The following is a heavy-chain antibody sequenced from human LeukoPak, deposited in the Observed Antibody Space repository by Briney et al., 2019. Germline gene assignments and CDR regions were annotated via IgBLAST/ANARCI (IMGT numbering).Heavy chain of an antibody. CDR2: IYYSGST. D-gene: IGHD3-10*01. V-gene: IGHV4-59*08. CDR3: ARHTTITMVRGAPSKAVDY. J-gene: IGHJ4*02. Sequence: SETLSLTCAVYGGSFSSYYWSWIRQPPGKGLEWIGYIYYSGSTNYNPSLKSRVTISVDTSKNQFSLKLSSVTAADTAVYYCARHTTITMVRGAPSKAVDYWGQGTLVTVSS. CDR1: GGSFSSYY.